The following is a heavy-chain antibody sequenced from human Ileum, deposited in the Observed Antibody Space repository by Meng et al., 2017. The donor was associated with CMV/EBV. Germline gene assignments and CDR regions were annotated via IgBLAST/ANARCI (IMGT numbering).Heavy chain of an antibody. Sequence: RLEDGGPRLQPGSDTLSPTAAVTGGSRTSYICTGSRQPGGKGVEWIGRIHTTGTTYYDPSVRSRLSMSLDKAKNPVSLKLTSVTAEDTAVYYCAKAAARRGTVDHWGQGTLVTVSS. CDR3: AKAAARRGTVDH. CDR2: IHTTGTT. CDR1: GGSRTSYI. J-gene: IGHJ5*02. D-gene: IGHD6-6*01. V-gene: IGHV4-4*07.